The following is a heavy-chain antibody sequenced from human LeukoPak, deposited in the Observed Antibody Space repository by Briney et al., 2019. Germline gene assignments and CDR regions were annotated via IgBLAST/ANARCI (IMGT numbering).Heavy chain of an antibody. Sequence: GGSLRLSCAASGFTFSSYGMSWVRQAPGKGLEWVSAISGSGGSTYYADSVKGRFTISRDNAKNSLYLQMNSLRAEDTAVYYCARGPPHITMVPNYYYMDVWGKGTTVTVSS. CDR1: GFTFSSYG. D-gene: IGHD3-10*01. CDR2: ISGSGGST. V-gene: IGHV3-23*01. J-gene: IGHJ6*03. CDR3: ARGPPHITMVPNYYYMDV.